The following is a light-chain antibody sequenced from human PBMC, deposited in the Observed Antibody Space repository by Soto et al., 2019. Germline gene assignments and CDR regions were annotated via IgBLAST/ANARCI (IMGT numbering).Light chain of an antibody. CDR1: QSLLHIDGKTY. J-gene: IGKJ1*01. CDR3: MQTKHLPLT. V-gene: IGKV2D-29*01. CDR2: EVS. Sequence: DIVMTQTPLSLSFTHGQPASMSCKTRQSLLHIDGKTYLYWYLQRPGKPPQLLIYEVSTRFSVLPDRVSGSGSGTDFTLKISRVEAEDVGVYCCMQTKHLPLTFGQGTKV.